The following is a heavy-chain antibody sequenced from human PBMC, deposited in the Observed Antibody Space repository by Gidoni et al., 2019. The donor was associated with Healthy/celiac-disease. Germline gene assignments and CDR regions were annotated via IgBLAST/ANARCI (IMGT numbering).Heavy chain of an antibody. CDR2: SSGSGGST. D-gene: IGHD1-1*01. V-gene: IGHV3-23*01. J-gene: IGHJ5*02. Sequence: EVQPLESGVGLVQPGGSLRASCAASRFTFNSYAMSWVRQAPGKGLEWITDSSGSGGSTYYADSVKGRFTISRDNSKNTLYLQMNSLRAEDKAVYDGAKVNSLNWFDPWGQGTLVTVSS. CDR1: RFTFNSYA. CDR3: AKVNSLNWFDP.